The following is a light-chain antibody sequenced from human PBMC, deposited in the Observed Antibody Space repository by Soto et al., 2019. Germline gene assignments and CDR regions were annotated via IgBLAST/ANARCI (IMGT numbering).Light chain of an antibody. V-gene: IGKV3-20*01. J-gene: IGKJ4*01. CDR2: GAS. CDR1: QSVSSSY. Sequence: EIVLTQSPGTLSLSPGERATLSCRASQSVSSSYLAWYQQKPGQAPRLLIYGASSRATGIPDRFSGSGSGTDFTFTISRLEPEDFAVYYCQQYGSSPLTFGGGT. CDR3: QQYGSSPLT.